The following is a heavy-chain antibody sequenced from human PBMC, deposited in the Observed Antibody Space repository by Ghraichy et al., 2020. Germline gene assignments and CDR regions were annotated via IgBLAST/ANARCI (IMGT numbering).Heavy chain of an antibody. V-gene: IGHV4-34*01. CDR2: INHSGST. J-gene: IGHJ4*02. CDR1: GGSFSGYY. D-gene: IGHD2-2*03. CDR3: ARGLDF. Sequence: SETLSLTCAVYGGSFSGYYWSWIRQPPGKGLEWIGEINHSGSTNYNPSLKSRVTISVDTSKNQFSLKLSSVTAADTAVYYCARGLDFWGQGTLVTVSS.